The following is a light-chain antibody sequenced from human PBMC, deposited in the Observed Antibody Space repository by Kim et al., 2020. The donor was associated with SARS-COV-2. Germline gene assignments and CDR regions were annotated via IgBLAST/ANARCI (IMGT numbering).Light chain of an antibody. V-gene: IGLV3-1*01. CDR1: KLGDKY. CDR2: QDS. Sequence: SYELTQPPSVSVSPGQTASITCFGDKLGDKYACWYQQKPGQSPVLVIYQDSKRPSGIPERFSGSNSGNTATLTISGTQAMDEADYYCQAWVISTVVFGGG. J-gene: IGLJ2*01. CDR3: QAWVISTVV.